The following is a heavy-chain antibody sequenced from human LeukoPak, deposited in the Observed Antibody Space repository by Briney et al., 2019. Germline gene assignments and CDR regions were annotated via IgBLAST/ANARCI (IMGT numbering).Heavy chain of an antibody. J-gene: IGHJ4*02. CDR2: ISYTGST. Sequence: SETLSLTCTVSGDSISSYYSSWIRQPPGKGLEWIGYISYTGSTNYNPSLKSRVTISLDTSKNQFSLTLSSVTAADTAVYYCARRPAVTGRYYFDYWGQGTLVTVSS. CDR3: ARRPAVTGRYYFDY. CDR1: GDSISSYY. D-gene: IGHD6-19*01. V-gene: IGHV4-59*08.